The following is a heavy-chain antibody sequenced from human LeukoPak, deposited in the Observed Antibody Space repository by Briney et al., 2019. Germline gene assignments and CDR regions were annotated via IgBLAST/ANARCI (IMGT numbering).Heavy chain of an antibody. V-gene: IGHV1-18*01. D-gene: IGHD1-26*01. CDR3: ARGHSESSLSFFDF. J-gene: IGHJ4*02. Sequence: ASVKVSCKASGYIFTTYGFNWVRQAPGQGLEWMGWISAYNGDTQYAQKLQGRVTMTTDTSTRTAYLELRSLSSDATAVYYCARGHSESSLSFFDFWGQGTLVTVSS. CDR2: ISAYNGDT. CDR1: GYIFTTYG.